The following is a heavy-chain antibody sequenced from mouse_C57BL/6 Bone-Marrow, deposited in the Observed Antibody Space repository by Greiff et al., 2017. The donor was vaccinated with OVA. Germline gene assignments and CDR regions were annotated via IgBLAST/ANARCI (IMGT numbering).Heavy chain of an antibody. CDR3: TEGWLLQGY. CDR2: IRLKSDNYAT. V-gene: IGHV6-3*01. CDR1: GFTFSNYW. Sequence: LQQSGGGLVQPGGSMKLSCVASGFTFSNYWMNWVRQSPEKGLEWVAQIRLKSDNYATHYAESVKGRFTISRDDSKSSVYLQMNNLRAEDTGIYYCTEGWLLQGYWGQGTTLTVSS. J-gene: IGHJ2*01. D-gene: IGHD2-3*01.